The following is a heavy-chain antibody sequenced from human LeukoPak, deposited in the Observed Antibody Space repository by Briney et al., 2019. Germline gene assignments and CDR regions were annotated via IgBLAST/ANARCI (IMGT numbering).Heavy chain of an antibody. D-gene: IGHD3-10*01. V-gene: IGHV3-23*01. CDR1: GFTFSSYA. Sequence: GGSLRLSCAASGFTFSSYAMSWVRQAPGKGLERVSLINDSGGNTYYADSVKGRFTIPRDNSKNTSFLQMSSLRAEDTAVYYCAKTSAGIRGGYFDYWGQGTLVTVSS. CDR3: AKTSAGIRGGYFDY. CDR2: INDSGGNT. J-gene: IGHJ4*02.